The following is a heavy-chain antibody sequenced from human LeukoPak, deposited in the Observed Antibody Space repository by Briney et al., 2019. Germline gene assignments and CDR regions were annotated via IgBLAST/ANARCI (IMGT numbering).Heavy chain of an antibody. V-gene: IGHV1-2*02. J-gene: IGHJ6*03. D-gene: IGHD6-6*01. CDR1: GYTFTGYY. CDR3: ARESHSSSSYYYYYMDV. Sequence: ASVKVSCKASGYTFTGYYMHWVRQAPGQGLEWMGWINPNSGGTNYAQKFQGRVTMTRDTSISTAYMELSRLRSDDTAVYYCARESHSSSSYYYYYMDVWGRGTTVTVSS. CDR2: INPNSGGT.